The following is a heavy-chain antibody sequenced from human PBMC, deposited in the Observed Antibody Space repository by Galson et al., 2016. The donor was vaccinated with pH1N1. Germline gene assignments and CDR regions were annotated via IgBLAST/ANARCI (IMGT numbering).Heavy chain of an antibody. V-gene: IGHV3-30-3*01. J-gene: IGHJ4*02. CDR1: GFTFSIFA. Sequence: SLRLSCAASGFTFSIFAMHWVRQAPGEGLEWVAVISSSGDNIFYADSVKGRFTISRDSSKNTLYLQMNNLRPEDTAFYYCARVGSSGYNYAQQFIDWGQATLVTVPS. CDR2: ISSSGDNI. D-gene: IGHD5-18*01. CDR3: ARVGSSGYNYAQQFID.